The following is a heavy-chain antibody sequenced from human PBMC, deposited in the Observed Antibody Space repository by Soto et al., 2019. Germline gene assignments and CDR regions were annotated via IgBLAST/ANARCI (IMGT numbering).Heavy chain of an antibody. J-gene: IGHJ6*02. Sequence: ASVKVSCKASGYTFTSYYMHWVRQAPGQGLEWMGIINPSGGSTSYAQKFPGRVTITRDTSKNQFSLKLSSLTAADPAGYYCARDHRFVSGYDNYYYGMDVWGQGTTVTVSS. D-gene: IGHD5-12*01. CDR3: ARDHRFVSGYDNYYYGMDV. CDR1: GYTFTSYY. CDR2: INPSGGST. V-gene: IGHV1-46*01.